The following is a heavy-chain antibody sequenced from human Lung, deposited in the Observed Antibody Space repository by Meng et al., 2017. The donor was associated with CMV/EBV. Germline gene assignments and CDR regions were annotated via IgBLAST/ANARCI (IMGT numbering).Heavy chain of an antibody. CDR1: GASIDSDNYY. Sequence: SXTXSLXCTFSGASIDSDNYYWSWILQPPGKGLEWIGYIYYSGSSFYNPSLKSRVTISLNMSKNQFSLYLSSVTAADTAVYYCARADYYNLMEVWGQGTAVTVSS. CDR3: ARADYYNLMEV. CDR2: IYYSGSS. V-gene: IGHV4-30-4*02. J-gene: IGHJ6*02.